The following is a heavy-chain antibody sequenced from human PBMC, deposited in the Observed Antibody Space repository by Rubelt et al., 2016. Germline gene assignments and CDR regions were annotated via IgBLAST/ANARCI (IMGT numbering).Heavy chain of an antibody. D-gene: IGHD4-17*01. CDR3: ARKSYGDTVYYFDY. Sequence: QVQLVQSGAEVKKPGASVKVSCKASGYTFTSYGISWVRQAPGQGLEWMGWIRAHNGNTNYAQKLQVRVTMTTDTSTGTAYMWLSRRRSEDTAAYYCARKSYGDTVYYFDYWGQGTLVTVSS. V-gene: IGHV1-18*01. CDR2: IRAHNGNT. CDR1: GYTFTSYG. J-gene: IGHJ4*02.